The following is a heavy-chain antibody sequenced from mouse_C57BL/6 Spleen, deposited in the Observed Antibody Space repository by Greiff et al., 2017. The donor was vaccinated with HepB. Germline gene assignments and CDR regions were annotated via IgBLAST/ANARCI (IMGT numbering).Heavy chain of an antibody. CDR2: INPGSGGT. CDR1: GYAFTNYL. J-gene: IGHJ4*01. Sequence: VQLQQSGAELVRPGTSVKVSCKASGYAFTNYLIEWVKQRPGQGLEWIGVINPGSGGTNYNEKFKGKATLTADKSSSTAYMQLSSLTSEDSAVYFCASAGGNYPLYAMDYWGQGTSVTVSS. CDR3: ASAGGNYPLYAMDY. V-gene: IGHV1-54*01. D-gene: IGHD2-1*01.